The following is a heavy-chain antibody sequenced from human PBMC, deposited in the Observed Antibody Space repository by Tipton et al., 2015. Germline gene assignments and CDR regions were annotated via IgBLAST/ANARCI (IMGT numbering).Heavy chain of an antibody. CDR2: VYYSGST. D-gene: IGHD3/OR15-3a*01. V-gene: IGHV4-30-4*01. Sequence: TLSLTCTVFGISVTSGDYYWSWIRQSPGKGLEWIGSVYYSGSTSYNPSLNSRITISLDTSKNLLSLKLNSVTAADTAIYYCARSAYTFGLHWGQGTLVTVSS. CDR3: ARSAYTFGLH. CDR1: GISVTSGDYY. J-gene: IGHJ4*01.